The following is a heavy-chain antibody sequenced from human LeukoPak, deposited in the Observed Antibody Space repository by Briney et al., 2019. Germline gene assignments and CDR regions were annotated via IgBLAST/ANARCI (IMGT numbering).Heavy chain of an antibody. Sequence: ASVKVSCKASGYTFTSYDINWVRRATGQGLEWMGWMNPNSGNTGYAQKFQGRVTMTRNTSISTAYMELSSLRSEDTAVYYCARGKSLNYYYYGMDVWGQGTTVTVSS. J-gene: IGHJ6*02. V-gene: IGHV1-8*01. CDR1: GYTFTSYD. CDR2: MNPNSGNT. CDR3: ARGKSLNYYYYGMDV.